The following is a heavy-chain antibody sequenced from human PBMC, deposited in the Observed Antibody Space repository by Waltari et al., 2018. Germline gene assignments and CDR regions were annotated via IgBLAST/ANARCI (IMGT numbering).Heavy chain of an antibody. D-gene: IGHD6-19*01. J-gene: IGHJ4*02. CDR3: SSARGAVLRLFDY. CDR1: GYTFSDYY. CDR2: VGPKDGQT. Sequence: EVQLIQSGAEVKKPGATVKISCKASGYTFSDYYIHWIQQAPGKGLEWMGLVGPKDGQTKYAEKFRGRVTITADTSGDTAYIELSSLSSDDTAVYYCSSARGAVLRLFDYWGQGTPVTVSS. V-gene: IGHV1-69-2*01.